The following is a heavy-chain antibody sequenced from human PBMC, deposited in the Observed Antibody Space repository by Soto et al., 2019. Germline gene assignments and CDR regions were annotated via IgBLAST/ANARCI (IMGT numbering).Heavy chain of an antibody. V-gene: IGHV3-23*01. J-gene: IGHJ2*01. Sequence: EVQLLESGGGLIQPGGSLRLSCTASGFTFINYAMNWVRQAPGKGLEWVSGTSGGGDVAVYADSVKGRFAISRDNSKNTLYLQMTSLRAEDTALYYCFKKSIGTVTNTVYWSFDLWGRGTLVTVSS. CDR2: TSGGGDVA. CDR1: GFTFINYA. D-gene: IGHD4-17*01. CDR3: FKKSIGTVTNTVYWSFDL.